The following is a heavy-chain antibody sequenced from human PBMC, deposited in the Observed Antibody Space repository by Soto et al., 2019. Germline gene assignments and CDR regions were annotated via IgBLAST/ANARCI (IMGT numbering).Heavy chain of an antibody. CDR2: IYPGDSDT. CDR3: ARARINGDSSGYYYPNDFDY. V-gene: IGHV5-51*01. D-gene: IGHD3-22*01. CDR1: GYSFTSYW. Sequence: PGESLKISCKGSGYSFTSYWIGWVRQMPGKGLEWMGIIYPGDSDTRYSPSFQGQVTISADKSISTAYLQWSSLKASDTAMYYCARARINGDSSGYYYPNDFDYWGQGTLVTVSS. J-gene: IGHJ4*02.